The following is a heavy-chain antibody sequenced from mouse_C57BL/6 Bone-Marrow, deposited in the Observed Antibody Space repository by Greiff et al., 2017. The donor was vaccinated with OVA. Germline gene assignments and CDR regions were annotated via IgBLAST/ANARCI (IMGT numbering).Heavy chain of an antibody. CDR3: ARLVFYSFAY. CDR1: GYTFTSSW. Sequence: QVQLQQPGAELVRPGTSVKLSCKASGYTFTSSWMHWVKQRPGQGLEWIGVIDPSDSYTNYNQNFKGKATLTVDKSSGTAYMQLSSLTSADSAVYFCARLVFYSFAYWGQGTSVTVSS. J-gene: IGHJ4*01. D-gene: IGHD2-2*01. V-gene: IGHV1-59*01. CDR2: IDPSDSYT.